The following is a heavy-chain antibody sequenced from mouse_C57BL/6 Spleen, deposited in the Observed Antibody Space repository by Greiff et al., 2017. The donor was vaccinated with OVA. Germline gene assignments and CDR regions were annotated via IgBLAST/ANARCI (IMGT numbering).Heavy chain of an antibody. CDR2: ISDGGSYT. CDR1: GFTFSSYA. D-gene: IGHD4-1*01. V-gene: IGHV5-4*01. Sequence: EVKLMESGGGLVKPGGSLKLSCAASGFTFSSYAMSWVRQTPEKRLEWVATISDGGSYTYYPDNVKGRFTISRDNAKNNLYLQMSHLKSEDTAMYYCAREGNWDFDYWGQGTTLTVSS. J-gene: IGHJ2*01. CDR3: AREGNWDFDY.